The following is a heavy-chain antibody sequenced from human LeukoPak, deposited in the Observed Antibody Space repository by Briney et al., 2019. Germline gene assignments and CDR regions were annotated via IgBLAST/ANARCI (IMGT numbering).Heavy chain of an antibody. CDR1: GGSISSYY. CDR3: ARAHYDSSGYYYFDY. CDR2: IYYSGST. Sequence: SETLSLTCTVSGGSISSYYWSWIRQPPGKGLEWIGYIYYSGSTNYNPSLKSRVTISVDTSKNQFSLKLSSVTAADTAVYYCARAHYDSSGYYYFDYWGQGTLVTVS. V-gene: IGHV4-59*01. D-gene: IGHD3-22*01. J-gene: IGHJ4*02.